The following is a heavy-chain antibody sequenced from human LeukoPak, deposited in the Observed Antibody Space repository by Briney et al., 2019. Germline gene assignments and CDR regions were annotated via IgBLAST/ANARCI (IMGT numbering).Heavy chain of an antibody. V-gene: IGHV3-48*03. CDR3: ARARGRNDWFDP. Sequence: GGSLRLSCAASGFTFSSYEMNWVRQAPGKGLEWVSYISSSGSTIYYADSVKGRFTISRDNAKNSLYLQMNSLRAEDTAVYYCARARGRNDWFDPWGQGTLVTVSS. D-gene: IGHD6-25*01. CDR2: ISSSGSTI. J-gene: IGHJ5*02. CDR1: GFTFSSYE.